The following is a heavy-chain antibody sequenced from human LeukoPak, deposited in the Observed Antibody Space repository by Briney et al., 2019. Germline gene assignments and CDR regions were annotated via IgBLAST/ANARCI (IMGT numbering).Heavy chain of an antibody. J-gene: IGHJ1*01. CDR1: GFTFSSCG. D-gene: IGHD6-19*01. CDR3: ARGGKIAVVGTRSPQYFHH. V-gene: IGHV3-30*02. CDR2: IRYDGSNK. Sequence: GGSLRLSCAASGFTFSSCGMHWVRQAPGKGLKWVTFIRYDGSNKYYADSVKGRFTISRDNSKNTLYLQMNSLRAEDTAVYYCARGGKIAVVGTRSPQYFHHWGQGTLVTVSS.